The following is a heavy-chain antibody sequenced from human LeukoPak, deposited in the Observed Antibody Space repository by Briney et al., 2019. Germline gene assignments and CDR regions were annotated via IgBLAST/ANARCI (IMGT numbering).Heavy chain of an antibody. D-gene: IGHD3-16*01. CDR2: ISGSGGST. CDR3: ARATDPALGHGGFDY. J-gene: IGHJ4*02. Sequence: GGSLRLSCAASGFTFSSYAMSWVRLAPGKGLEWVSAISGSGGSTYYADSVKGRFTISRDNSKNTLYLQMNSLRAEDTAVYYCARATDPALGHGGFDYWGQGTLVTVSS. V-gene: IGHV3-23*01. CDR1: GFTFSSYA.